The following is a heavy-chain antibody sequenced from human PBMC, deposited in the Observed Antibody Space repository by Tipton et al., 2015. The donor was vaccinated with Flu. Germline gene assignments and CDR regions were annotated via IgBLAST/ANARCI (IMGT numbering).Heavy chain of an antibody. CDR2: INHSGGT. D-gene: IGHD3-10*01. CDR1: GGSFSNYY. J-gene: IGHJ5*02. V-gene: IGHV4-34*01. CDR3: AKSALGYYFSGTRGSWFDP. Sequence: GLVKPSDTLSLTCAVFGGSFSNYYGSWIRQSPGKGLEWIGEINHSGGTNYNPSLKSRVTISLDTSKNQFSLRLSSVTAADTAVYFCAKSALGYYFSGTRGSWFDPWGQGTPVTVSS.